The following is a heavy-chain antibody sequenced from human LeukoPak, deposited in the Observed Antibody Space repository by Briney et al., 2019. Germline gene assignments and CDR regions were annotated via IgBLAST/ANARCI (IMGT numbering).Heavy chain of an antibody. Sequence: GGSLRLSCSAPGFTFSDYDMNWVRQAPGKGLEWVSSISGLSSYTCYGESVKGRFSISRDNAKNSLYLQMNSLGAEDTATYYCGRAFPPLRTSSAGDLWGQGILVTVSS. V-gene: IGHV3-21*01. CDR3: GRAFPPLRTSSAGDL. D-gene: IGHD3-16*01. J-gene: IGHJ4*02. CDR1: GFTFSDYD. CDR2: ISGLSSYT.